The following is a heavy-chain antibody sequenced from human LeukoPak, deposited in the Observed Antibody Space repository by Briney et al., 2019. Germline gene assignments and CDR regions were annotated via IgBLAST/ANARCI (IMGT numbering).Heavy chain of an antibody. CDR3: AKRSGYTTGWFFDF. J-gene: IGHJ4*02. CDR2: ISGSGGST. D-gene: IGHD6-19*01. Sequence: GGSLRLSCAASGFTFSSYAMSWVRQAPGKGLEWVSAISGSGGSTYYADSVKGRFTISRDNSKNTLFLQANSLRAEDTAVFYCAKRSGYTTGWFFDFWGQGTLVTVSS. V-gene: IGHV3-23*01. CDR1: GFTFSSYA.